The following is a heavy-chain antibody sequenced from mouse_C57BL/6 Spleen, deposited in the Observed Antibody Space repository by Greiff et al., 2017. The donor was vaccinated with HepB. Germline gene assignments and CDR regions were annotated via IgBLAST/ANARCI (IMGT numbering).Heavy chain of an antibody. J-gene: IGHJ4*01. Sequence: VQLQQSGAELVRPGASVTLSCKASGYTFTDYEMHWVKQSPVHGLEWIGAIDPETGGTAYNQKFKGKAILTADKSSSTAYMELRSLTSEDSAVYYCTRYAIAMDYWGQGTSVTVSS. CDR3: TRYAIAMDY. CDR1: GYTFTDYE. D-gene: IGHD2-12*01. CDR2: IDPETGGT. V-gene: IGHV1-15*01.